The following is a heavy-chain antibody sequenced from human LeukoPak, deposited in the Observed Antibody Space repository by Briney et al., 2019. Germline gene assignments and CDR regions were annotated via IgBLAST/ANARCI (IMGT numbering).Heavy chain of an antibody. J-gene: IGHJ5*01. CDR2: ISSKGDST. CDR1: GFTFTTYN. Sequence: GGSLRLSCAASGFTFTTYNMNWVRQAPGKGLEYVSAISSKGDSTFYADSVKGRFTISRDNSKNTLYLQTSSLRTEDTAVYYCVKASSDYYYDSWGQGTLVTVSS. D-gene: IGHD3-22*01. CDR3: VKASSDYYYDS. V-gene: IGHV3-64D*06.